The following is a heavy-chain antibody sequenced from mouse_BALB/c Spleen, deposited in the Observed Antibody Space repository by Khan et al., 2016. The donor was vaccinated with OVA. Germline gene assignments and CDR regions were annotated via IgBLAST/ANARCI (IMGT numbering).Heavy chain of an antibody. CDR1: GFSLTSYG. CDR3: AKFTPDYYSLDY. V-gene: IGHV2-3*01. D-gene: IGHD1-1*01. J-gene: IGHJ4*01. CDR2: IWGDGST. Sequence: QMQLEESGPGLVAPSQSLSITCTVSGFSLTSYGVSWVRQPPGKGLEWLGVIWGDGSTNYHSALISRLIISKDNSQSQVFLKLDSLQTEDTATYYCAKFTPDYYSLDYWGQGTSVTVSS.